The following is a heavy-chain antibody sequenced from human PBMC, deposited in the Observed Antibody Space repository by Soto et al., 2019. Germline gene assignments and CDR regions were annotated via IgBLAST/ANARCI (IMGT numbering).Heavy chain of an antibody. CDR2: VSHDGRNT. J-gene: IGHJ4*02. D-gene: IGHD6-19*01. Sequence: VQLVESGGGVVQPGRSLRLSCAASGFTFSDYAMHWVRQAPGKGLEWVAVVSHDGRNTHYADSVKGRFTISRDSSKKTVSLEMPSLRAEDPAVYYCAKGGRQWLVTSDFTSWGQGALVTVSS. CDR1: GFTFSDYA. CDR3: AKGGRQWLVTSDFTS. V-gene: IGHV3-30*18.